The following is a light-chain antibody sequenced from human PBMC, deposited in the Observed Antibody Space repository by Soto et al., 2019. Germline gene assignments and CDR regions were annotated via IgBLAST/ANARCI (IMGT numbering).Light chain of an antibody. V-gene: IGLV2-23*01. CDR1: SSDVGSYDL. CDR3: CSFARSNTWL. Sequence: QSALTQPASVSGSPGQSITISCTGTSSDVGSYDLVSWYQQHPGTAPKLMIYDASKRPSGVSHRFSGSKSGNTASLTNSGLQAEDEADYYCCSFARSNTWLFGGGTKLTAL. J-gene: IGLJ3*02. CDR2: DAS.